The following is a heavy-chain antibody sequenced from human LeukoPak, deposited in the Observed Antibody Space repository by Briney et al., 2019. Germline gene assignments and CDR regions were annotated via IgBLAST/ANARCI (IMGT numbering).Heavy chain of an antibody. J-gene: IGHJ6*03. Sequence: LSGGSLRLSCAASGFTFSSYAMHWVRQAPGKGLEWVAVISYDGSNKYYADSVKGRFTISRDNSKNTLYLQMNSLRAEDTAVYYCARREEGTVTHYYYYYMDVWGKGTTVTVSS. D-gene: IGHD4-11*01. V-gene: IGHV3-30-3*01. CDR1: GFTFSSYA. CDR2: ISYDGSNK. CDR3: ARREEGTVTHYYYYYMDV.